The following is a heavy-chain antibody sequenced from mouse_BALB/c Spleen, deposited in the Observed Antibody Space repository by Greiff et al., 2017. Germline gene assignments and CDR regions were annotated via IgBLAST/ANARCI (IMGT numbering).Heavy chain of an antibody. CDR2: IYPGDGDT. CDR1: GYAFSSSW. J-gene: IGHJ2*01. Sequence: QVQLQQSGPELVKPGASVKISCKASGYAFSSSWMNWVKQRPGQGLEWIGRIYPGDGDTNYNGKFKGKATLTADKSSSTAYMQLSSLTSVDSAVYFCAREGTTVVADYWGQGTTLTVAS. D-gene: IGHD1-1*01. V-gene: IGHV1-82*01. CDR3: AREGTTVVADY.